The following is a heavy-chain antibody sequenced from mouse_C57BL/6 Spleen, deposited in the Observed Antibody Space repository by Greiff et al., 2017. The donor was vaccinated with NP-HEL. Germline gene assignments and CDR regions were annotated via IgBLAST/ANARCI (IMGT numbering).Heavy chain of an antibody. CDR3: ARYDGYYLAY. Sequence: VQLQQPGAELVRPGSSVKLSCKASGYTFTSYWMHWVKQRPIQGLEWIGNIDPSDSETHYNQKFKDKATLTVDKSSSTAYMQLSSLTSEDSAVYYCARYDGYYLAYWGQGTLVTVSA. CDR1: GYTFTSYW. V-gene: IGHV1-52*01. J-gene: IGHJ3*01. CDR2: IDPSDSET. D-gene: IGHD2-3*01.